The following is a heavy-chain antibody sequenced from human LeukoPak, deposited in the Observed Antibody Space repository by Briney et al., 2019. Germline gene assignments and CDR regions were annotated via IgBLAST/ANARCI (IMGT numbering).Heavy chain of an antibody. CDR1: GFPFRSYW. D-gene: IGHD3-9*01. V-gene: IGHV3-74*01. J-gene: IGHJ6*02. CDR3: TRDLMDYDVSTGLHHYYMDV. CDR2: INGDGRNI. Sequence: GSLRLSCVASGFPFRSYWMHWVRQDPRKGLVGVSRINGDGRNINYADSVRGRFTISRDNAKNTLYLQMNTLRVEDTAVYYCTRDLMDYDVSTGLHHYYMDVWGQGTTVTVSS.